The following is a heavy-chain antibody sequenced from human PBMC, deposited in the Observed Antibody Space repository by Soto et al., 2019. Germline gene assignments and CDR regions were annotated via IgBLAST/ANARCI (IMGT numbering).Heavy chain of an antibody. V-gene: IGHV6-1*01. CDR3: ASYRYDY. CDR2: TYYWSRWYH. CDR1: GDSISNNRAA. D-gene: IGHD3-9*01. J-gene: IGHJ4*02. Sequence: QTRSLTCAISGDSISNNRAAWNWIKQSPSRGFEWLGRTYYWSRWYHDYAVSVKSRIIIAPDTSKNRVSLQLNSVTPDDTAVYYGASYRYDYWGQGTVVTVSS.